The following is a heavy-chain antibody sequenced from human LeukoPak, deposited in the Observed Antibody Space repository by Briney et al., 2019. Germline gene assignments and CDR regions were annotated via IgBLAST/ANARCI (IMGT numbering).Heavy chain of an antibody. Sequence: GGSLRLSCAASGFTFSSYSMNWARQAPGKGLEWVSSISSSSSYIYYADSVKGRFTISRDNAKNSLYLQMNSLRAEDTAVYYCARDQEYSYGYAYYYYGMDVWGQGTTVTVSS. CDR2: ISSSSSYI. CDR1: GFTFSSYS. J-gene: IGHJ6*02. CDR3: ARDQEYSYGYAYYYYGMDV. D-gene: IGHD5-18*01. V-gene: IGHV3-21*01.